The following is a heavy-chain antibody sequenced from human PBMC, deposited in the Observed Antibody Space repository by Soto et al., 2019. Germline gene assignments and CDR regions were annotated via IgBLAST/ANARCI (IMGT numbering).Heavy chain of an antibody. V-gene: IGHV1-58*01. J-gene: IGHJ4*02. Sequence: SVKVSCKASGFTFTSSAVQWVRQARGQRLEWIGWIVVGSGNTNYAQKFQERVTITRDMSTSTAYMELSSLRSEDTAVYYCAADPGYGFWRGSHYWGQGTLVTVSS. CDR2: IVVGSGNT. CDR3: AADPGYGFWRGSHY. D-gene: IGHD3-3*01. CDR1: GFTFTSSA.